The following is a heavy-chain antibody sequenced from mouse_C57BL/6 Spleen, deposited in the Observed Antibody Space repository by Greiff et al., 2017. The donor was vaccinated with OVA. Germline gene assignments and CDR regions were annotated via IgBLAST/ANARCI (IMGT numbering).Heavy chain of an antibody. D-gene: IGHD1-1*01. CDR3: ARSLLRRGGVDY. CDR2: INPNNGGT. V-gene: IGHV1-22*01. CDR1: GYTFTDYN. Sequence: VQLQQSGPELVKPEASVKMSCKASGYTFTDYNMHWVKQSHGKSLEWIGYINPNNGGTSYNQKFKGKATLTVNKSSSTAYMELRSLTSEDSAVYYLARSLLRRGGVDYWGQGTTLTVSS. J-gene: IGHJ2*01.